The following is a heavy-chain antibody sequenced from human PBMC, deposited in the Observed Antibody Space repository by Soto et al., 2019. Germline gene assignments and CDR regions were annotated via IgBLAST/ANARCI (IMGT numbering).Heavy chain of an antibody. CDR2: IDPSDSQT. J-gene: IGHJ4*02. Sequence: ESLTISCKGSGYSFAGYWITWVRQRPGKGLDWMGRIDPSDSQTYYSPSFRGHVTISVTKSITTVFLQWSSLRASDTAMYYCARQIYDSDTGPNFQYYFDSWGQGTPVTVSS. V-gene: IGHV5-10-1*01. CDR1: GYSFAGYW. D-gene: IGHD3-22*01. CDR3: ARQIYDSDTGPNFQYYFDS.